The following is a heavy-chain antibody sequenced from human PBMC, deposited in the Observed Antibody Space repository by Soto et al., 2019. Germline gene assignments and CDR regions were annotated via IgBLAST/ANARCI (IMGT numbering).Heavy chain of an antibody. CDR2: IIVASGRT. J-gene: IGHJ3*01. V-gene: IGHV1-58*01. CDR1: GFTFTNSA. CDR3: VAELYSGGGCCSFDF. D-gene: IGHD2-21*02. Sequence: QVQIVQSGPEVKRPGTSVRVCCKTSGFTFTNSAVQWVRQARGQRLEWKGWIIVASGRTNYAREVQERVTISRDTSTSTAYMELSGLRSEDTAVYYCVAELYSGGGCCSFDFWGQGTMVTVSS.